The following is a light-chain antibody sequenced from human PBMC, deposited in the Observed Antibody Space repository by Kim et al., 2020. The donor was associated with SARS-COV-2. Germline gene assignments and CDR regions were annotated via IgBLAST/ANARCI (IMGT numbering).Light chain of an antibody. Sequence: EIVLTQSPGTLSLSPGERATLSCRASQSLGSTYLAWYQQKPGQAPRLLIFGASSRATGIPDKFSGSGSGTDFTLTISRLEPEDFAVYYCQQYGSSPLTFGVGTKVEI. CDR1: QSLGSTY. J-gene: IGKJ4*01. V-gene: IGKV3-20*01. CDR3: QQYGSSPLT. CDR2: GAS.